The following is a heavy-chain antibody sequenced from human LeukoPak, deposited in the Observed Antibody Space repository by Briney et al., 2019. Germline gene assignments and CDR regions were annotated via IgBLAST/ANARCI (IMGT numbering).Heavy chain of an antibody. V-gene: IGHV3-30*04. CDR2: ISKDGNSQ. CDR1: GFTFSSYT. J-gene: IGHJ3*02. Sequence: GGSLRLSCAASGFTFSSYTLDWVRQAPGKGLEWVAVISKDGNSQNYADSVKGRFTISRDNSKNTLYLQMNSLRPEDTAVYYCAGESFDIWGQGTTVTVSS. CDR3: AGESFDI.